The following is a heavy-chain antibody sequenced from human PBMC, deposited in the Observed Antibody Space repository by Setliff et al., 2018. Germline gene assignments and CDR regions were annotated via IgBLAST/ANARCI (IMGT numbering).Heavy chain of an antibody. Sequence: SETLSLTCTVSGGSIDSAFWNWIRQPPGKGLEWIGSIYYTGSTYYNPSLKSRVTMSVDTSKRQFSLKLGSATAADTAVYYCARDMGQPYYFESWGLGTLVTVSS. D-gene: IGHD1-1*01. CDR3: ARDMGQPYYFES. CDR1: GGSIDSAF. CDR2: IYYTGST. V-gene: IGHV4-39*07. J-gene: IGHJ4*02.